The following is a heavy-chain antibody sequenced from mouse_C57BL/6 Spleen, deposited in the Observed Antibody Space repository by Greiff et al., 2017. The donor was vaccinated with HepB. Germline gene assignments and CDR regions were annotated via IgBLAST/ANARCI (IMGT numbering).Heavy chain of an antibody. D-gene: IGHD1-1*01. CDR2: ISSGGSYT. J-gene: IGHJ1*03. CDR1: GFTFSSYG. CDR3: ARHVRRGYFDV. V-gene: IGHV5-6*01. Sequence: EVQVVESGGDLVKPGGSLKLSCAASGFTFSSYGMSWVRQTPDKRLEWVATISSGGSYTYYPDSVKGRFTISRDNAKNTLYLQMSSLKSEDTAMYYCARHVRRGYFDVWGTGTTVTVSS.